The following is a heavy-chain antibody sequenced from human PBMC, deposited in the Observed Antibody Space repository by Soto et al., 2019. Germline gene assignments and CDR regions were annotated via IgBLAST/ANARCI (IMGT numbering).Heavy chain of an antibody. Sequence: SETLSLTCTVSGGSISGSSYYWGWIRQPPGKGLEWIGSIYYSGSTYYNPSLKSRVTISVDTSKNQFSLKLSSVTAADTAVYYCARDKIPGLFDYWGQGTLVTVSS. CDR2: IYYSGST. J-gene: IGHJ4*02. V-gene: IGHV4-39*02. CDR3: ARDKIPGLFDY. D-gene: IGHD2-21*01. CDR1: GGSISGSSYY.